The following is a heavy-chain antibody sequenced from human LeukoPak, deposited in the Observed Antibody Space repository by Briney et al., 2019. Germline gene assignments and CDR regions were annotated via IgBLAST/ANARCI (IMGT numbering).Heavy chain of an antibody. J-gene: IGHJ4*02. CDR3: AKGAAIDH. CDR2: MSGTGYHTYYADSDKT. V-gene: IGHV3-23*01. Sequence: GGSLRLSCAASGFDLNNYAMSWVRQGPGKRLEWVSAMSGTGYHTYYADSDKTYYADSVKGRFTISRDNSKSTLYLHMNNLRLEDTAIYYCAKGAAIDHWGQGTLVTVSS. CDR1: GFDLNNYA.